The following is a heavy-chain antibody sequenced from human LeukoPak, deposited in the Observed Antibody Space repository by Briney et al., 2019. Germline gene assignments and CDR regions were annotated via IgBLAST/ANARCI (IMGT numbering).Heavy chain of an antibody. CDR3: ARDSRVPSPSPYYYYYYMDV. CDR2: ISYDGSNK. CDR1: GFTFSSYG. V-gene: IGHV3-30*03. J-gene: IGHJ6*03. Sequence: PGGSLRLSCAASGFTFSSYGMHWVRQAPGKGLEWVAVISYDGSNKYYADSVKGRFTISRDNSKNTLYLQMNSLRAEDTAVYYCARDSRVPSPSPYYYYYYMDVWGKGTTVTVSS. D-gene: IGHD3-10*01.